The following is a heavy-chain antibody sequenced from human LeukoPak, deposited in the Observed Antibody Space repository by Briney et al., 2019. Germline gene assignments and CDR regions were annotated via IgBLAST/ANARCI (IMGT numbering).Heavy chain of an antibody. V-gene: IGHV3-23*01. CDR2: ISGSGGST. D-gene: IGHD3-3*01. J-gene: IGHJ4*02. CDR1: GFTFSSYA. CDR3: AKDGRRNYDFWSGYSDYYFDY. Sequence: GGSLRLSCAASGFTFSSYAMSWVRQAPGKGLEWVSAISGSGGSTYYADSVKGRFTISRDNSKNTLYLQMNSLRAEDTAVYYCAKDGRRNYDFWSGYSDYYFDYWGQGALVTVSS.